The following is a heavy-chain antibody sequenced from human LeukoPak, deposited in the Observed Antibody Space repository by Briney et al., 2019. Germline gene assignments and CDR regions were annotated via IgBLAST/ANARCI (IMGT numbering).Heavy chain of an antibody. CDR1: GGTFSSYA. V-gene: IGHV1-69*05. CDR2: IIPIFGTA. J-gene: IGHJ3*02. D-gene: IGHD1-14*01. CDR3: ASITSAGHDAFDI. Sequence: SVKVSCKASGGTFSSYAISWMRQAPGQGLEWMGGIIPIFGTANYAQKFQGRVTITTDESTSTAYMELSSLRSEDTAVYYCASITSAGHDAFDIWGQGTMVTVSS.